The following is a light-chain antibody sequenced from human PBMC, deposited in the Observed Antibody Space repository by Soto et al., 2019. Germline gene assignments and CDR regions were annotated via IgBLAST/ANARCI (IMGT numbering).Light chain of an antibody. J-gene: IGKJ2*01. CDR3: QQYKTYTT. Sequence: DIQMTQSPSTLSASVGDRVTITCRASQSISTWLVWYQQKPGQAPKVLIYDASSLQSGVPSRFSGPGSGTDFTLTSRSLQHDDSEYYYCQQYKTYTTFGQGTKLEIK. CDR2: DAS. CDR1: QSISTW. V-gene: IGKV1-5*01.